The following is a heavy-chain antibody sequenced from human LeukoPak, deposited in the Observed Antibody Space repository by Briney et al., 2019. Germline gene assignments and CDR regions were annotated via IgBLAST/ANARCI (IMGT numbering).Heavy chain of an antibody. CDR2: INHSGSN. V-gene: IGHV4-34*01. CDR1: GGSFSGYY. Sequence: KPAETLSLTCAVYGGSFSGYYGSWIRQPPGKGLEGIGEINHSGSNNYNPSLTSRVTISVDTSKNQFSLTLSSVTAADTAVYYCARKPSDFWSGYQPALDYWGQGTLVTVSS. CDR3: ARKPSDFWSGYQPALDY. D-gene: IGHD3-3*01. J-gene: IGHJ4*02.